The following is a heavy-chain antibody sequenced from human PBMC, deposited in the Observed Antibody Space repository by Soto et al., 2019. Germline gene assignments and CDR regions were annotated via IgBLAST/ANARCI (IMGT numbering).Heavy chain of an antibody. CDR1: GYSFTSYW. CDR2: IYPADSDT. V-gene: IGHV5-51*01. D-gene: IGHD3-9*01. CDR3: ARDSGRYFDWFTWPNWFGP. Sequence: PGESLKISCKGSGYSFTSYWLAWVRQMPGKGLEWMGIIYPADSDTRYSPSFQGQVTISADKSISTAYLQWSSLEASDTAMYYCARDSGRYFDWFTWPNWFGPWGQGTLVTVSS. J-gene: IGHJ5*02.